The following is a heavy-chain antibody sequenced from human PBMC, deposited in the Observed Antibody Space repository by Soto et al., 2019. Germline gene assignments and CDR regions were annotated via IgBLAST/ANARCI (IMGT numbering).Heavy chain of an antibody. D-gene: IGHD3-16*01. J-gene: IGHJ3*02. Sequence: GGSLRLSCAASGFTFSSYAMSWVRQAPGKGLEWVSAISGSGGSTYYADSVKGRFTISRDNSKNTLYLQMNSLRAEDTAVYYCAKDLTQKEGGPPPAFDIWGQGTMVTVSS. CDR3: AKDLTQKEGGPPPAFDI. CDR1: GFTFSSYA. V-gene: IGHV3-23*01. CDR2: ISGSGGST.